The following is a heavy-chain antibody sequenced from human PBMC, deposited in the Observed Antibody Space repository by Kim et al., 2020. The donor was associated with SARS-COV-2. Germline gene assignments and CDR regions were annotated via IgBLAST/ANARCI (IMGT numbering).Heavy chain of an antibody. J-gene: IGHJ4*02. V-gene: IGHV4-31*02. Sequence: GSNYYTTSLKSRVTISVDTSKNQFSLKLSSVTAADTAVYYCARESGGDFDYWGQGTLVTVSS. CDR2: GSN. CDR3: ARESGGDFDY.